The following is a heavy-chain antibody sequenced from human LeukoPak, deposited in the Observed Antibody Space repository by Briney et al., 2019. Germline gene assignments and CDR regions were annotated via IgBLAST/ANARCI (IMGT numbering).Heavy chain of an antibody. Sequence: PSETLSLTCTVSGGSISSYYWSWIRQPPGKGLEWIGYIYYSGSTSYNPSLKGRVTISLDTSKNQFSLMLSSVTAADTAVYYCARYISATGSNWFDPWGQGTLVTVSS. CDR1: GGSISSYY. CDR3: ARYISATGSNWFDP. D-gene: IGHD6-13*01. J-gene: IGHJ5*02. V-gene: IGHV4-59*01. CDR2: IYYSGST.